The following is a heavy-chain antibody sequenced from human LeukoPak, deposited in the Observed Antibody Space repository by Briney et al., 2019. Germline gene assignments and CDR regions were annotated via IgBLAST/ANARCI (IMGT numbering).Heavy chain of an antibody. J-gene: IGHJ4*02. CDR2: ISGSGGST. Sequence: GGSLRLSCAASGFTFSSYAMSWVRQAPGKGLEWVSAISGSGGSTYYADSVKGRFTISRDNSKNTLYLQMNSLRAEDTAVYYCAKDRQYSADSSGYDFDYWGQGTLVTVSS. V-gene: IGHV3-23*01. D-gene: IGHD3-22*01. CDR1: GFTFSSYA. CDR3: AKDRQYSADSSGYDFDY.